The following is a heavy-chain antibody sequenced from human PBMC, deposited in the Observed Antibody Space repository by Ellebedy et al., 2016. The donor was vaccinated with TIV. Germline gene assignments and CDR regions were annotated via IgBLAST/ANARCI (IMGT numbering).Heavy chain of an antibody. J-gene: IGHJ4*02. CDR2: MNPNSGNT. CDR1: GYSFTKYE. Sequence: AASVKVSCKASGYSFTKYEVHWVRQATGQGLEWTGWMNPNSGNTDYAQKFQGRVTMTRTTSISTAYMELSSLRSEDTAVYYCARGRRDNWSSYLFDHWGQGTLVPVSS. D-gene: IGHD1-1*01. V-gene: IGHV1-8*01. CDR3: ARGRRDNWSSYLFDH.